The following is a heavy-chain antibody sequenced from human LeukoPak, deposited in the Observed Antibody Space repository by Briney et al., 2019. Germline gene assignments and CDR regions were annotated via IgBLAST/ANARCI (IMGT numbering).Heavy chain of an antibody. V-gene: IGHV4-39*01. CDR3: ARRSPHDLYRYHFDC. CDR1: GDSISTSTYY. D-gene: IGHD3-16*01. J-gene: IGHJ4*02. Sequence: SETLSLTCTVSGDSISTSTYYWGWIRQPPGKGLEWIGSMHHSGSTYYNPSLKSRVTISVDTSKNQFSLKLSSVTAADTAVYFCARRSPHDLYRYHFDCWGQGTLVTVSP. CDR2: MHHSGST.